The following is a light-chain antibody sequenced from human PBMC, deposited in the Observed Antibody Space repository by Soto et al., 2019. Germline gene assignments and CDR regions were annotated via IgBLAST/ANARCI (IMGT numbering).Light chain of an antibody. J-gene: IGLJ2*01. CDR1: SGSVSTSYY. CDR2: STN. V-gene: IGLV8-61*01. CDR3: VLYMGSGISV. Sequence: QTVVTQEPSFSVSPGGTVTLTCGLSSGSVSTSYYPSWYQQTPGQAPRTLIYSTNMRSSGVPDRFSGSILGNKAALTITGAQADDESDYFCVLYMGSGISVFGGGTKVTVL.